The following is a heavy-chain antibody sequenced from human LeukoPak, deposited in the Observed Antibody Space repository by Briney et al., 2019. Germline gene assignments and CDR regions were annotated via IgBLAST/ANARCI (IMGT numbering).Heavy chain of an antibody. D-gene: IGHD5-12*01. CDR1: GFTFSSYA. CDR2: ISGSGGST. J-gene: IGHJ3*01. Sequence: PGGSLRLSCAASGFTFSSYAMSWVRQAPGKGLEGVSAISGSGGSTYYADSVKGRFTISRDNSKNTLYLQMNSLRAEDTAVYYCARDKSVLDGGYEGTFAVWGQGTVVTVSS. V-gene: IGHV3-23*01. CDR3: ARDKSVLDGGYEGTFAV.